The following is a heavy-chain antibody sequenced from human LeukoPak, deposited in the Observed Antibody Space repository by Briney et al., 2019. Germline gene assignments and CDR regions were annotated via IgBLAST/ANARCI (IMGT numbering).Heavy chain of an antibody. J-gene: IGHJ4*02. V-gene: IGHV4-59*01. D-gene: IGHD6-13*01. CDR3: ARFYSSSWPAMGYFDY. Sequence: SETLPLTCTVSGGSISSYYWSWIRQPPGKGLEWIGYIYYSGSTNYNPSLKSRVTISVDTSKNQFSLKLSSVTAADTAVYYCARFYSSSWPAMGYFDYWGQGTLVTVSS. CDR2: IYYSGST. CDR1: GGSISSYY.